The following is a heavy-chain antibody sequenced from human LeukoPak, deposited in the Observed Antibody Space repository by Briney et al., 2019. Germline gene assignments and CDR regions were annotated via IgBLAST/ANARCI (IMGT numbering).Heavy chain of an antibody. D-gene: IGHD4-17*01. V-gene: IGHV3-21*01. CDR1: GFTFSSYS. CDR3: ARDLIHYGDYDY. J-gene: IGHJ4*02. CDR2: ISSSSSYI. Sequence: GGSLRLSCAASGFTFSSYSMNLVRLAPGKGLEWVSSISSSSSYIYYADSVKGRFTISRDNAKNSLYLQMNSLRAEDTAVYYCARDLIHYGDYDYWGQGTLVTVSS.